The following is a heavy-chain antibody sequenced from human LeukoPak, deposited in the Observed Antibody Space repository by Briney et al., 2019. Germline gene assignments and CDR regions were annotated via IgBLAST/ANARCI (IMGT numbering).Heavy chain of an antibody. J-gene: IGHJ1*01. CDR2: IYYSGST. CDR3: ARDHRDGYNLFQH. CDR1: GGSISSYY. V-gene: IGHV4-59*01. Sequence: SETLSLTCTVSGGSISSYYWSWIRQPPGKGLEWIGYIYYSGSTSYNPSLKSRVTISVDTSKNQFSLKLSSVTAADTAVYYCARDHRDGYNLFQHWGQGTLVTVSS. D-gene: IGHD5-24*01.